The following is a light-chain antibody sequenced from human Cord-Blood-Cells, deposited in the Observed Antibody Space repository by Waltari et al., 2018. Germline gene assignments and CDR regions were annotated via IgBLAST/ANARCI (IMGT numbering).Light chain of an antibody. J-gene: IGLJ1*01. CDR1: SSDVGSYNL. V-gene: IGLV2-23*01. Sequence: QSALTQPASVSGSPGQSITISCTGTSSDVGSYNLVSWYQKHPGKAPKLRVYEGRKRPSGVSNRFAGSKSGNTASLTISGLQAEDEADYYCCSYAGSSSYVFGTGTKVTVL. CDR3: CSYAGSSSYV. CDR2: EGR.